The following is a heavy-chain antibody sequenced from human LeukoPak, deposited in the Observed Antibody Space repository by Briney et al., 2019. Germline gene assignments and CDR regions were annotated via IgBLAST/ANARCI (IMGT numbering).Heavy chain of an antibody. J-gene: IGHJ3*01. Sequence: SETLSLTCTVSGGSISTSDYYWGWIRQPPGKGLEWIGTVYYTGDTYYNPSLKSRVIISVDTSQNHFSLKLSSVTAADTAVYYCAAIIALADTYDGFDVWGQETMVTVSS. CDR2: VYYTGDT. D-gene: IGHD6-19*01. V-gene: IGHV4-39*07. CDR1: GGSISTSDYY. CDR3: AAIIALADTYDGFDV.